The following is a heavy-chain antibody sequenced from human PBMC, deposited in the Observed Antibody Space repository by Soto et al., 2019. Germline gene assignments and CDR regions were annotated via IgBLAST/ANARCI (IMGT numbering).Heavy chain of an antibody. CDR3: ARDRYNWNYYYGMDV. CDR2: INPISGGT. V-gene: IGHV1-2*02. J-gene: IGHJ6*02. Sequence: ASVKVSCKASGYTFTGYYMHWVRQAPGQGLEWMGWINPISGGTNYAQKFQGRVTMTRDTSISTAYMELSRLRSDDTAVYYCARDRYNWNYYYGMDVWGQGTTVTVSS. D-gene: IGHD1-20*01. CDR1: GYTFTGYY.